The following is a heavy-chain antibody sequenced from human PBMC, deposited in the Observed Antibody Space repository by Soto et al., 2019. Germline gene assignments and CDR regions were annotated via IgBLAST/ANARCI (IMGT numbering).Heavy chain of an antibody. V-gene: IGHV4-61*03. CDR3: ARGLGGY. Sequence: QVQLQESGPGLVKPSETLSLTCTVSGGSVTSSSNYWSWIRQPPGKGLEWVGYIYYTGSTNYNPSLKSRVTISVDTSKHHFSLTLTSVTAADTAVYYCARGLGGYWGQGTLVTVSS. D-gene: IGHD3-16*01. J-gene: IGHJ4*02. CDR2: IYYTGST. CDR1: GGSVTSSSNY.